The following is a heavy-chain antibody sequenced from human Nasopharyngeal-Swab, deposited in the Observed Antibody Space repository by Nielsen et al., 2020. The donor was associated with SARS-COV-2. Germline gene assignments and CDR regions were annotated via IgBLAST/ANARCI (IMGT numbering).Heavy chain of an antibody. V-gene: IGHV3-9*01. CDR2: ISWNSGSI. CDR3: AKAVTYYDFWSGPDV. Sequence: SLKISCAASGFTFSNAWMSWVRQAPGKGLEWVSGISWNSGSIGYADSVKGRFTISRDNAKNSLYLQMNSLRAEDTALYYCAKAVTYYDFWSGPDVWGQGTLVTVSS. J-gene: IGHJ4*02. CDR1: GFTFSNAW. D-gene: IGHD3-3*01.